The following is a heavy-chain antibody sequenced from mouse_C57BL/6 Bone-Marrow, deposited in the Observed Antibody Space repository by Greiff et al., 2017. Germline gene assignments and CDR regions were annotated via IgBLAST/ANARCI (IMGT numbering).Heavy chain of an antibody. Sequence: QVHVKQSGAELARPGASVKLSCKASGYTFTSYGISWVKQRTGQGLEWIGEIYPGSGNTYYNEKFKGKATLTADKSSSTAYMELRSLTSEDSAVYFCAEGYTAWFAYWGQGTLVTVSA. CDR1: GYTFTSYG. J-gene: IGHJ3*01. V-gene: IGHV1-81*01. CDR2: IYPGSGNT. CDR3: AEGYTAWFAY. D-gene: IGHD2-2*01.